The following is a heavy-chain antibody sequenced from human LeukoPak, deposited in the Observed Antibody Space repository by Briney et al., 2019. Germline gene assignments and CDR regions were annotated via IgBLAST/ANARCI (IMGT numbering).Heavy chain of an antibody. CDR1: GFTFSSYA. CDR3: AKDSRMYYYGSGSYSPIDY. D-gene: IGHD3-10*01. V-gene: IGHV3-23*01. J-gene: IGHJ4*02. CDR2: ISGSGGST. Sequence: GGSLRLSCAASGFTFSSYATSWVRQAPGRGLEWVSAISGSGGSTYYADSVKGRFTISRDNSKNTLYLQMNSLRAEDTAVYYCAKDSRMYYYGSGSYSPIDYWGQGTLVTVSS.